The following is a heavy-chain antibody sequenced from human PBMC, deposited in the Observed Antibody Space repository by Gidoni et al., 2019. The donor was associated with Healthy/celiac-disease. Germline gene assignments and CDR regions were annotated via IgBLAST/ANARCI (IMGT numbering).Heavy chain of an antibody. V-gene: IGHV3-30-3*01. CDR2: ISYDGSNK. D-gene: IGHD3-3*01. CDR3: ARDPSTYYDFWSGYYDY. CDR1: GFTFSSYA. Sequence: QVQLVESGGGVVQPGRSLRLSCAASGFTFSSYAMHWVRQAPGKGLEWVAVISYDGSNKYYADSVKGRFTISRDNSKNTLYLQMNSLRAEDTAVYYCARDPSTYYDFWSGYYDYWGQGTLVTVSS. J-gene: IGHJ4*02.